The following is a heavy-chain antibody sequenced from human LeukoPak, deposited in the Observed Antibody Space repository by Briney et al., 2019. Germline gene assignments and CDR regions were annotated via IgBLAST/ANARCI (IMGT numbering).Heavy chain of an antibody. Sequence: ASVKVSCKASGYTFTSYGISWVRQAPGPGLEWMGWISAYNGNTNYAQKLQGRVTMTTDTSTSTAYMELRSLRSDDTAVYYCARAASDSGSYYSGYWGQGTLVTVSS. D-gene: IGHD1-26*01. J-gene: IGHJ4*02. CDR1: GYTFTSYG. CDR2: ISAYNGNT. V-gene: IGHV1-18*01. CDR3: ARAASDSGSYYSGY.